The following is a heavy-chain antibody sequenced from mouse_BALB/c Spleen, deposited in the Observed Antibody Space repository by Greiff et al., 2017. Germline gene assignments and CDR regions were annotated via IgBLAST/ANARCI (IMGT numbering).Heavy chain of an antibody. J-gene: IGHJ4*01. D-gene: IGHD2-4*01. CDR3: ARFDYYYAMDY. CDR2: ISSGSSTI. V-gene: IGHV5-17*02. Sequence: EVKLMESGGGLVQPGGSRKLSCAASGFTFSSFGMHWVRQAPEKGLEWVAYISSGSSTIYYADTVKGRFTISRDNPKNTLFLQMTSLRSEDTAMYYCARFDYYYAMDYWGQGTSVTVSS. CDR1: GFTFSSFG.